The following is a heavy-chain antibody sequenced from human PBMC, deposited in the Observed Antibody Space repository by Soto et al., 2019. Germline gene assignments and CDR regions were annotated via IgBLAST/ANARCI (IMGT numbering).Heavy chain of an antibody. D-gene: IGHD6-25*01. CDR3: ARGGYSGNSKDPFYI. Sequence: GESLKISCKGAGYTFTAYWIGWVRQMPGKGLEWMGIIYPGDSDTRYSPSFQGQVTISADKSISTAYLQWSSLKASDTAMFYCARGGYSGNSKDPFYIWGPGTMVTVSS. J-gene: IGHJ3*02. V-gene: IGHV5-51*01. CDR2: IYPGDSDT. CDR1: GYTFTAYW.